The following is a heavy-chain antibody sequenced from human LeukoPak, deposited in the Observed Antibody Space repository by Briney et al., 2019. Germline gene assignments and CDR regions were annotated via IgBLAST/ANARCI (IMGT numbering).Heavy chain of an antibody. Sequence: PGGSLRLSCAASGFTVSSNYMSWARQAPGKGLEWVSVIYSGGSTYYADSVKGRFTISRDNSKNTLYLQMNSLRAEDTAVYYCARVGIDFWSGYYDYWGQGTLVTVSS. D-gene: IGHD3-3*01. CDR3: ARVGIDFWSGYYDY. CDR2: IYSGGST. V-gene: IGHV3-66*02. CDR1: GFTVSSNY. J-gene: IGHJ4*02.